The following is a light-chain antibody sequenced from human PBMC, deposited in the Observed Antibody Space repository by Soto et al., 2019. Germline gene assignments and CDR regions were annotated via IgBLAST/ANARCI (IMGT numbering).Light chain of an antibody. Sequence: EIVMTQSPGTLSVSPGERSTLSCRASQRISTDLAWYQQKPGQAPRLLIYGASTRATGISPRFSGSGSGTEFTLTITSLQSEDFAVYYCQQYNNWPPYTFGQGTKVDIK. CDR1: QRISTD. CDR3: QQYNNWPPYT. V-gene: IGKV3-15*01. CDR2: GAS. J-gene: IGKJ2*01.